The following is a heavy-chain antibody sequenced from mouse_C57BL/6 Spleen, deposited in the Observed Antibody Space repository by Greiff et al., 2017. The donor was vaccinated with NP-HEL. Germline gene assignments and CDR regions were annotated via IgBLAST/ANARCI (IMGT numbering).Heavy chain of an antibody. CDR1: GYAFSSSW. CDR3: AGYGSNLAY. J-gene: IGHJ3*01. V-gene: IGHV1-82*01. Sequence: VQLQQSGPELVKPGASVKISCKASGYAFSSSWMNWVKQRPGKGLEWIGRIYPGDGDTNYNGKFKGKATLTADKSSSTAYMQLSSLTSEDSAVYFCAGYGSNLAYWGQGTLVTVSA. D-gene: IGHD1-1*01. CDR2: IYPGDGDT.